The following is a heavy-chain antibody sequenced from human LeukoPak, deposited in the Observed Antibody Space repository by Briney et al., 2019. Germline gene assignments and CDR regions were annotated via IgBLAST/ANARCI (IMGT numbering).Heavy chain of an antibody. Sequence: PGGSLRLSCAASGFTFSSYGMSWVRQAPGKGLEWVSSISSSSSYIYYADSVKGRFTISRDNAKNSLYLQMNSLRAEDTAVYYCARDGPSGWISFDYWGQGTLVTVSS. J-gene: IGHJ4*02. CDR2: ISSSSSYI. V-gene: IGHV3-21*01. CDR3: ARDGPSGWISFDY. D-gene: IGHD6-19*01. CDR1: GFTFSSYG.